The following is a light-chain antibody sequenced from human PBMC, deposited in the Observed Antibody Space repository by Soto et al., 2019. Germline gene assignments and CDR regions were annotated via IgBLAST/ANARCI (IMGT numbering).Light chain of an antibody. CDR2: KTS. J-gene: IGKJ4*02. CDR1: QTISSL. CDR3: QHYNSYSP. V-gene: IGKV1-5*03. Sequence: DIQMTQSPSTLSASVGDRVTITCRASQTISSLLAWYQQKPGKAPKLLIYKTSSLESGVPSRFSGSGSGTEFTLTIRSLQPYDFATYYCQHYNSYSPFGGGTKVEVK.